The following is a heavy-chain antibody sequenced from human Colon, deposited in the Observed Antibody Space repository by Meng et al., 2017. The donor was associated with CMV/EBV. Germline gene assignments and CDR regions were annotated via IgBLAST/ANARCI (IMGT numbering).Heavy chain of an antibody. CDR3: ARKHWGFWYFDL. D-gene: IGHD7-27*01. CDR1: GTSINSVTNSIYY. Sequence: SETLSLTCAVSGTSINSVTNSIYYWGWVRQPPGKGLEWIGSIYYSGNTYYNPSLKSRVTISVDTSKNQLSLEMTSVTAADTAVYYCARKHWGFWYFDLWGRGTLVTVSS. V-gene: IGHV4-39*07. J-gene: IGHJ2*01. CDR2: IYYSGNT.